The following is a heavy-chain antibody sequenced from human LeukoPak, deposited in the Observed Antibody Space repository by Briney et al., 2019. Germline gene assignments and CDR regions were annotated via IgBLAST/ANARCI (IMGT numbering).Heavy chain of an antibody. Sequence: GASVKVSCKPSGYTFTIYDINWVRQATGQGLEWMGWMNPNSGNTGYAQKFQGRVTMARNTSTSTVYMELSSLRSEDTAVYYCARGTFTKLGGYYYYMDVWGKGTTVTVSS. V-gene: IGHV1-8*01. D-gene: IGHD2-8*01. CDR1: GYTFTIYD. CDR2: MNPNSGNT. CDR3: ARGTFTKLGGYYYYMDV. J-gene: IGHJ6*03.